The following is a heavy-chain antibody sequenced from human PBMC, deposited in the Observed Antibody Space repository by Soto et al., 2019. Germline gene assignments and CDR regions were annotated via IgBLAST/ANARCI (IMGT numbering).Heavy chain of an antibody. V-gene: IGHV4-59*01. J-gene: IGHJ4*02. CDR3: ARDRGGIAVAGVFDY. D-gene: IGHD6-19*01. CDR2: IYYSGST. Sequence: SETLSLTCTVSGGSISSYYWSWIRQLPGKGLEWIGYIYYSGSTNYNPSLKSRVTISVDTSKNQFSLKLSSVTAADTAVYYCARDRGGIAVAGVFDYWGQGTLVTVSS. CDR1: GGSISSYY.